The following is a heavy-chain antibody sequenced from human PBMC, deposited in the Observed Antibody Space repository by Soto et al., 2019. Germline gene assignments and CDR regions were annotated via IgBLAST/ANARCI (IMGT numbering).Heavy chain of an antibody. CDR3: ARAGADGYNDAFDI. D-gene: IGHD5-12*01. CDR1: GGSISSGDYY. Sequence: SETLSLTCTVSGGSISSGDYYWSWIRQPPGKGLEWIGYIYYSGSTYYNPSLKSRVTISVDTSKNQFSLKLSSVTAADTAVYYCARAGADGYNDAFDIWGQGTMVTVSS. J-gene: IGHJ3*02. CDR2: IYYSGST. V-gene: IGHV4-30-4*01.